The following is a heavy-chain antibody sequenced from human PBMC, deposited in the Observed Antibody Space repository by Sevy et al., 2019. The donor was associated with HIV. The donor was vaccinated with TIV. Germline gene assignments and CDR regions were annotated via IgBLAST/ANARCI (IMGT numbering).Heavy chain of an antibody. J-gene: IGHJ4*02. D-gene: IGHD4-17*01. CDR2: ISTGSDHI. CDR3: ARDLEFYDYGDYGPAFMPDY. V-gene: IGHV3-21*05. CDR1: GFTFPAYS. Sequence: GESLKISCIASGFTFPAYSLNWVRQAPGRGLEWLSYISTGSDHIYYADSAKGRFTISRDDARNSVFLDMKSLRDQDTAVYYCARDLEFYDYGDYGPAFMPDYWGQGTLVTVSS.